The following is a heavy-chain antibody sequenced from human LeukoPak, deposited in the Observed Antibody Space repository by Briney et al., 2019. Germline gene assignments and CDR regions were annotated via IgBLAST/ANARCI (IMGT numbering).Heavy chain of an antibody. V-gene: IGHV3-64D*09. CDR2: ISNNGGSS. D-gene: IGHD1-1*01. Sequence: GGSLRPSCSASGFTFSAYAMYWVRQAPGKGLEYVSGISNNGGSSFYADSVKGRFTISRDNSKNTLYLQMSSLRAEDTAVYYCVKITSVTGGDCWGQGTRLTVSS. CDR1: GFTFSAYA. J-gene: IGHJ4*02. CDR3: VKITSVTGGDC.